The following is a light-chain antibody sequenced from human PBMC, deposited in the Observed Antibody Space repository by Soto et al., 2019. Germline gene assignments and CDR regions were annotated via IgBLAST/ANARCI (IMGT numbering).Light chain of an antibody. CDR3: QKYSGAPYT. CDR2: AAS. V-gene: IGKV1-27*01. J-gene: IGKJ2*01. Sequence: DIQMTQSPSSLSASVGDRVTITCRASQGISTYLAWYQQKPGKVPKLLIYAASTLQSGVPSRFSGSGSGTEITLTISSLQPEDVATYYCQKYSGAPYTFGQGTKLEVK. CDR1: QGISTY.